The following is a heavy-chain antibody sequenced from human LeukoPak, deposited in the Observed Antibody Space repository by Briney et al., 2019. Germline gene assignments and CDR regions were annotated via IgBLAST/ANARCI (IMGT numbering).Heavy chain of an antibody. D-gene: IGHD6-13*01. CDR3: ARMFSSSWYINWFDP. CDR1: GYSISSGYV. J-gene: IGHJ5*02. V-gene: IGHV4-38-2*02. CDR2: IYHSGST. Sequence: SETLSLTCTVSGYSISSGYVWGWIRQPPGKGLEWIGSIYHSGSTSYNPSLKSRLTISVDTSKNQFSLKLNFVTAADTAMYYCARMFSSSWYINWFDPWGQGTLVTVSS.